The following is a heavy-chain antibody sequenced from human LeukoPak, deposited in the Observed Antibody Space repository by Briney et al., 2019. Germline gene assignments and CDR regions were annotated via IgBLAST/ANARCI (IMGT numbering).Heavy chain of an antibody. CDR2: IYPGDSDT. CDR1: GYSFTSYW. V-gene: IGHV5-51*01. Sequence: GASLQISCKGSGYSFTSYWIGWVRRMPGKGLEWLGIIYPGDSDTSYSQSFQGQVTISADKYISTTYLPWSSLKASDTAMYYCARRGGSSWYWFDPWGQGPRVSVFS. J-gene: IGHJ5*02. CDR3: ARRGGSSWYWFDP. D-gene: IGHD6-13*01.